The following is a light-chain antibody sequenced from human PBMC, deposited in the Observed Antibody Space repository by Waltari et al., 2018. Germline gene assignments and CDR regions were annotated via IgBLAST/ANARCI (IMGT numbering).Light chain of an antibody. CDR1: QSISSY. CDR3: QQSYSTPRT. V-gene: IGKV1-39*01. CDR2: AAS. Sequence: DIQMTQSPSSLSASVGDRVPITCRASQSISSYLNWYKQKPGKAPKLLIYAASSLQSGVPSRFSGSGSGTDFTLTISSLQPEDFATYYCQQSYSTPRTFGQGTKVEIK. J-gene: IGKJ1*01.